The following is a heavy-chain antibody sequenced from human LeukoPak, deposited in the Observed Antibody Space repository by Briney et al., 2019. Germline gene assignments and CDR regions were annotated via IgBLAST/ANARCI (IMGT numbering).Heavy chain of an antibody. CDR2: INPNSGGT. J-gene: IGHJ5*02. CDR1: GYTFTGYY. CDR3: AREPVVLVPAAIFNWFDP. V-gene: IGHV1-2*02. Sequence: ASVKVPCKASGYTFTGYYIHWVRQAPGQGLEWMGWINPNSGGTNYAQKSQGRVAMTRDTSISTAYMELTRLRSDDTAVYYCAREPVVLVPAAIFNWFDPWGQGTLVTVSS. D-gene: IGHD2-2*01.